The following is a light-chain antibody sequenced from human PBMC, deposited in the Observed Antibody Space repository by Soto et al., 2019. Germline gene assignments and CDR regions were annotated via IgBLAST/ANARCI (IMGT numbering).Light chain of an antibody. CDR2: GAS. J-gene: IGKJ4*01. CDR1: QTISSY. V-gene: IGKV1-39*01. Sequence: DIQMTQSPSSLSASVGDRVTITCRASQTISSYLNWYQQKPGKAPQLLIYGASSLQSGVPSRFSGSGSGTDFTLTISSLQPEDFATYYCQHSYNTPRTFGGGTKVEIK. CDR3: QHSYNTPRT.